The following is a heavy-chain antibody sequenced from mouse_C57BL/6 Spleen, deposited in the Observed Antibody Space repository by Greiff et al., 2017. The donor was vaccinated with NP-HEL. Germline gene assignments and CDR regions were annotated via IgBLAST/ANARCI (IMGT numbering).Heavy chain of an antibody. V-gene: IGHV1-82*01. J-gene: IGHJ4*01. CDR3: ARCDYDVDYYAMDY. D-gene: IGHD2-4*01. CDR2: IYPGDGDT. Sequence: QVQLQQSGPELVKPGASVKISCKASGYAFSSSWMNWVKQRPGKGLEWIGRIYPGDGDTNYNGKFKGKATLTADKSSSTAYMQLSSLTSEDSAVYFCARCDYDVDYYAMDYWGQGTSVTVSS. CDR1: GYAFSSSW.